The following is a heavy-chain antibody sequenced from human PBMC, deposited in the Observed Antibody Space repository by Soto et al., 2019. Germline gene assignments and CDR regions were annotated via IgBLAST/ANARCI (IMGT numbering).Heavy chain of an antibody. V-gene: IGHV1-18*01. D-gene: IGHD3-10*01. CDR1: GYTFTGYG. CDR2: ISAYNGNT. J-gene: IGHJ6*02. CDR3: AREAMVRGFRAYGMDV. Sequence: ASVKVSCKASGYTFTGYGISWVRQAPGQGLEWMGWISAYNGNTNYAQKLQGRVTMTTDTSTSTAYMELRSLRSDDTAVYYCAREAMVRGFRAYGMDVWGQGSTVTGSS.